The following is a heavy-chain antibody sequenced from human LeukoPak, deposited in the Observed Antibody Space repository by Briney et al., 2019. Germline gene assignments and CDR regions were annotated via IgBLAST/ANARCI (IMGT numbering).Heavy chain of an antibody. V-gene: IGHV1-3*02. CDR3: ARGGDYGDSFDY. D-gene: IGHD4-17*01. CDR1: GYTFTRYA. J-gene: IGHJ4*02. CDR2: SNAGNGTT. Sequence: GGSVTVSCKASGYTFTRYAMHSGRQAPGQRLEWMGWSNAGNGTTKYSQEFQGRVTITRDTSASTAYMELSSLRSEDMAVYYCARGGDYGDSFDYEGQGTLVTVTS.